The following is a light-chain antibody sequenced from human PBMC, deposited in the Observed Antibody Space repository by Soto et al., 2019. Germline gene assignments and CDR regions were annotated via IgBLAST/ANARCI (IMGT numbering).Light chain of an antibody. V-gene: IGKV3-20*01. J-gene: IGKJ2*01. CDR1: QSVGSNY. Sequence: IVLTQSPGTLSLSPGERATLSCRASQSVGSNYLAWYQQKPGQAPRLLIYGASSRATGIPDRFSGSGSGTDFTLTIRRLEPEDFAVYHCQQYNNWPYTFGQGTKLEMK. CDR2: GAS. CDR3: QQYNNWPYT.